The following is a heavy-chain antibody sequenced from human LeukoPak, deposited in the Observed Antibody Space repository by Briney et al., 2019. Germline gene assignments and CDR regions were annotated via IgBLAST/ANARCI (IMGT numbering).Heavy chain of an antibody. D-gene: IGHD1-26*01. CDR1: GYSISSDYY. CDR2: IYHSGST. V-gene: IGHV4-38-2*02. J-gene: IGHJ4*02. CDR3: ARSVVGALDFYTDY. Sequence: SETLSLTCTVSGYSISSDYYWGWIRQPPGKGLEWIGSIYHSGSTYYNPSLKSRVTISIDTSKNQFSLKLSSVTAADTAVYHCARSVVGALDFYTDYWGQGILVTVSS.